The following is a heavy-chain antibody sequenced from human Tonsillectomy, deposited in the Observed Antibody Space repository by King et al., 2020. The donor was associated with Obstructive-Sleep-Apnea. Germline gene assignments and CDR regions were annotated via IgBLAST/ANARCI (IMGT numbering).Heavy chain of an antibody. D-gene: IGHD2-15*01. Sequence: VQLVESGGGLVQPGGSRRLCCVASGFTFSSYWMYWVRQAPGKGLVWVSRINSDGSSRSYAESVKGRVTISRDNAKNTLYLQMNSLRAEDTAVYYCVRDRAGAATDYWGQGTLVTVSS. CDR1: GFTFSSYW. V-gene: IGHV3-74*01. J-gene: IGHJ4*02. CDR2: INSDGSSR. CDR3: VRDRAGAATDY.